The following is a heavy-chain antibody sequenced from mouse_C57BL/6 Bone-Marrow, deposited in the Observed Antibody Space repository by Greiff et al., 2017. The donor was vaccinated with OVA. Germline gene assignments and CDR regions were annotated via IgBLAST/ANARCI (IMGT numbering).Heavy chain of an antibody. CDR1: GFNIKDYY. V-gene: IGHV14-1*01. CDR3: TLPRDYGSVFYYLDY. Sequence: DVQLQESGAELVRPGASVKLSCTASGFNIKDYYMHWVKQRPEQGLEWIGRIDPEDGDTEYAPKFQGKATMTADTSSNTAYLQLSSLTSEDTAVYYCTLPRDYGSVFYYLDYWGQGTTLTVSS. CDR2: IDPEDGDT. J-gene: IGHJ2*01. D-gene: IGHD1-1*01.